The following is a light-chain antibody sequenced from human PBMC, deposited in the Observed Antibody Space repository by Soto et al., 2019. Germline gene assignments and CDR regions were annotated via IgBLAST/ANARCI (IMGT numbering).Light chain of an antibody. V-gene: IGKV3-15*01. Sequence: EIVMTQSPATLSVSPGERATLSCRASQRVSTNLAWYQQKPGQAPRLLIYDASTRATDIPARFSGSGSGTEFTLTISSLQSEDFAVYYCQQYHNWPPYTFGQGTKLEIK. CDR1: QRVSTN. J-gene: IGKJ2*01. CDR2: DAS. CDR3: QQYHNWPPYT.